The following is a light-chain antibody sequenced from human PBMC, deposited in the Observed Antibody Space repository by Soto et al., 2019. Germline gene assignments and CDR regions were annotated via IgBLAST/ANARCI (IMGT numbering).Light chain of an antibody. CDR3: SSYTSSSTLV. CDR2: EVI. J-gene: IGLJ3*02. Sequence: QSALTQPASVSGSPGQSITISCTGTSSDLGGYNYVSWYQQHPGKAPKLMIYEVINRPSGVSNRFSGSKSGNTASLTIFGLQAEDEADYYCSSYTSSSTLVFGGGTKLTVL. V-gene: IGLV2-14*01. CDR1: SSDLGGYNY.